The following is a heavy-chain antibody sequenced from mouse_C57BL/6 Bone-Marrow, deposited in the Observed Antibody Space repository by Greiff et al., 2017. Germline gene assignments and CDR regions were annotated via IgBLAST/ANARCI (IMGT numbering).Heavy chain of an antibody. CDR1: GYTFTSYW. V-gene: IGHV1-55*01. J-gene: IGHJ2*01. Sequence: QVQLQQSGAELVKPGASVKMSCKASGYTFTSYWITWVKQRPGQGLEWIGDIYPGSGSTNYNEKFKSKATLTVDTSSSTAYMQLTSLTSEASAVYYCSRANYCGSSWNFDYWGQGTTLTVSS. CDR2: IYPGSGST. D-gene: IGHD1-1*01. CDR3: SRANYCGSSWNFDY.